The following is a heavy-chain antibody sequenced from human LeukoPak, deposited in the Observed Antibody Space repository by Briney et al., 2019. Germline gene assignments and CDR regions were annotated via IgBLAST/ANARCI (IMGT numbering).Heavy chain of an antibody. Sequence: SETLSLTCTVSGGSISSYYWSWIRQPPGKGLEWIGYIYYSGNTNYNPSLKSRVTIPVDTSKNQFSLKLSSVTAADTAIYYCARGYSYGSYYFDNWGQGTLVTVSS. CDR1: GGSISSYY. D-gene: IGHD5-18*01. V-gene: IGHV4-59*01. CDR3: ARGYSYGSYYFDN. CDR2: IYYSGNT. J-gene: IGHJ4*02.